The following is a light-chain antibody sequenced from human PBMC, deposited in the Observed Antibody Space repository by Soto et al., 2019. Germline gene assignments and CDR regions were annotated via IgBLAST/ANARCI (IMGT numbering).Light chain of an antibody. CDR3: QQYNSYWT. CDR2: DAS. J-gene: IGKJ1*01. CDR1: QSISSW. Sequence: DIQMTQTPSSRYASVGARVAVTCRASQSISSWLAWYQQKPGKAPKLLIYDASSLESGVPSRFSGSGSGTEFTLTISSLQPDDFATYYCQQYNSYWTFGQGTKVDIK. V-gene: IGKV1-5*01.